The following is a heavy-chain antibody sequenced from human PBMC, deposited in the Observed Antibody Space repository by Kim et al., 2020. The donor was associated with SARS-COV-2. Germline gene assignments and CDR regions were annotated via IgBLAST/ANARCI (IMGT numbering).Heavy chain of an antibody. D-gene: IGHD6-13*01. Sequence: SETLSLTCAVYGGSFSGYYWSWIRQPPGKGLEWIGEINHSGSTNYNPSLKSRVTISVDTSKNRFSLKLSSVTAADTAVYYCARRTRIAAAGHPNPVSYFDYWGQGTLVTVSS. CDR1: GGSFSGYY. V-gene: IGHV4-34*01. CDR3: ARRTRIAAAGHPNPVSYFDY. CDR2: INHSGST. J-gene: IGHJ4*02.